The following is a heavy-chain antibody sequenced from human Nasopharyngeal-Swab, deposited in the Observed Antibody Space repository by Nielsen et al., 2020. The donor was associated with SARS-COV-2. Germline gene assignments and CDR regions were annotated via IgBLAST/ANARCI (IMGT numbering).Heavy chain of an antibody. D-gene: IGHD6-13*01. J-gene: IGHJ4*02. CDR1: GFTLGNYW. V-gene: IGHV3-7*01. Sequence: GESLKISCAASGFTLGNYWMSWVRQAPGKGLEWVANINQDGSEKYYLDSVEGRFIISRDNPKNSLYLQMNSLRAEDTAVFYCVRLSIATAGVDYWGQGTLVTVSS. CDR3: VRLSIATAGVDY. CDR2: INQDGSEK.